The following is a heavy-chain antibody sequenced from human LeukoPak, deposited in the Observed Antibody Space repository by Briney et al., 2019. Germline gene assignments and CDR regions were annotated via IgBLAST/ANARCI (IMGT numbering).Heavy chain of an antibody. CDR3: SPLTAASG. CDR1: GFTFDDYA. V-gene: IGHV3-9*01. D-gene: IGHD2-21*02. CDR2: ISWNSGSI. J-gene: IGHJ4*02. Sequence: PGRSLRLSCAASGFTFDDYAMHWVRQAPGKGLEWVSGISWNSGSIGYADSVKGRFTISRDNAKNSLYLQMNSLRAEDTALYYCSPLTAASGWGQGTLVTVSS.